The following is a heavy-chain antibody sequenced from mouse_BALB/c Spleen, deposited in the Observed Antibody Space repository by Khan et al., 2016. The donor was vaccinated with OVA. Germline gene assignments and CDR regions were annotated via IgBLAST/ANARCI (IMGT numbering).Heavy chain of an antibody. CDR3: ARGGKGGFAY. Sequence: EVELVESGGGLVQPGGSRKLSCAASGFTFSDYGMAWVRQAPGKGPAWVAFVSSLAYNFYYADTVTGRFTISRETAKNTLYLDMSSLRSEDIAMYYCARGGKGGFAYWGQGTLVTVSA. J-gene: IGHJ3*01. CDR2: VSSLAYNF. V-gene: IGHV5-15*02. CDR1: GFTFSDYG.